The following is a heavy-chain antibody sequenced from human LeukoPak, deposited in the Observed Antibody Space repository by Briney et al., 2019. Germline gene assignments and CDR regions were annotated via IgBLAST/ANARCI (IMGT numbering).Heavy chain of an antibody. CDR2: ISSSGSTI. CDR1: GFTFRSYE. CDR3: ARDQGSSWYDY. D-gene: IGHD6-13*01. V-gene: IGHV3-48*03. Sequence: QAGGSLRLSCAASGFTFRSYEMNWVRQAPGKGLEWVSYISSSGSTIYYADSVKGRFTISRDNAKNSLYLQMNSLRAEDTAVYYCARDQGSSWYDYWGQGTLVTVSS. J-gene: IGHJ4*02.